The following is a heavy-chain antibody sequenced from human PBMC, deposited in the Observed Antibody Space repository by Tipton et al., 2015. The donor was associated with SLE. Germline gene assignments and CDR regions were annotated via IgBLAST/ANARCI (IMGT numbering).Heavy chain of an antibody. Sequence: TLSLTCTVSGGSISSGGYYWSWIRQHPGKGLEWIGYIYYSGSTYYNPSLKSRVTISVDTSKNQFSLKLSSVTAADTAVYYCARDSYCGGDCSIWAFDIWGQGTMVTVSS. J-gene: IGHJ3*02. V-gene: IGHV4-31*03. CDR1: GGSISSGGYY. CDR3: ARDSYCGGDCSIWAFDI. D-gene: IGHD2-21*01. CDR2: IYYSGST.